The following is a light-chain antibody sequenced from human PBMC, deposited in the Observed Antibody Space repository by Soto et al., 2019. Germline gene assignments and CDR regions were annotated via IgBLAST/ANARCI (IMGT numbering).Light chain of an antibody. Sequence: DIQMTQSPSTLSASVGDRVTITCRASQTSNWLAWYQQKPGKAPKLLIYKASSLESGVPSRFSGSVSGTEFTLTISSLQPDDFATYYCQQYNNYSPRTFGQGTKVEIK. CDR3: QQYNNYSPRT. J-gene: IGKJ1*01. CDR2: KAS. CDR1: QTSNW. V-gene: IGKV1-5*03.